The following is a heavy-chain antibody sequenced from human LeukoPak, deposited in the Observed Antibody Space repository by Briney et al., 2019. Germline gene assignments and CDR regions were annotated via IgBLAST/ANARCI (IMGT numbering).Heavy chain of an antibody. J-gene: IGHJ5*02. V-gene: IGHV4-38-2*02. CDR1: GYSIIRGYY. CDR2: INHSGST. CDR3: ARGGPRPDP. Sequence: SETLSLTCNVSGYSIIRGYYWDWFRQPPGKGLEWIGEINHSGSTNYNPSLKSRVTISVDTSKNQFSLKLSSVTAADTAVYYCARGGPRPDPWGQGTLVTVSS.